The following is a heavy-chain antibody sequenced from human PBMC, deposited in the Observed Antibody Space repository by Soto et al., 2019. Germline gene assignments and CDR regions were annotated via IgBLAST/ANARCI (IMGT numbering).Heavy chain of an antibody. J-gene: IGHJ6*03. CDR3: ARDGGSVSSVIRHYYYYMHV. CDR2: IIPILGIA. V-gene: IGHV1-69*04. CDR1: GGTFSSYT. D-gene: IGHD3-10*01. Sequence: SVKVSCKASGGTFSSYTISWVRHAPGQGLEWMGRIIPILGIANYAQKFQGRVTITADKSTSTAYMELSSLRSEDTAVYYCARDGGSVSSVIRHYYYYMHVWGKATSLTVS.